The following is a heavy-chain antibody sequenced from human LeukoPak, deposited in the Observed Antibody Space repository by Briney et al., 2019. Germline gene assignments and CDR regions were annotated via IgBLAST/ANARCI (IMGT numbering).Heavy chain of an antibody. CDR1: GFTFSSYG. Sequence: GRSLRLSCAASGFTFSSYGMHWVRQTPGKGLEWVAVISYDGSNKYYADSVKGGFTISRDNSKNTLYLQMNSLRAEDTAVYYCAKARDIVVVVAPLWFDPWGQGTLVTVSS. J-gene: IGHJ5*02. CDR3: AKARDIVVVVAPLWFDP. D-gene: IGHD2-15*01. V-gene: IGHV3-30*18. CDR2: ISYDGSNK.